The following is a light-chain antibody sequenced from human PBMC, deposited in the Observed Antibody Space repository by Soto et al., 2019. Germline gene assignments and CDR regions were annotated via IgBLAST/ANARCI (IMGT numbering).Light chain of an antibody. V-gene: IGLV1-51*02. J-gene: IGLJ1*01. CDR1: SSNIGNNY. CDR3: GTWDSSLSAHV. CDR2: ETD. Sequence: QSVLTQPPSVSAAPGQKVTISCSGSSSNIGNNYVSWYQQLPGAAPKLLIYETDKRLSGVPDRISGSKSGTSATLGITGLQAGDEADYHCGTWDSSLSAHVFGTGTKVTV.